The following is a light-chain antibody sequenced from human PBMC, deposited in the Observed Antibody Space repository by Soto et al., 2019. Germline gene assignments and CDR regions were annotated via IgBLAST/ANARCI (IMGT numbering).Light chain of an antibody. V-gene: IGLV1-40*01. CDR2: VNS. J-gene: IGLJ2*01. Sequence: QAVVTQPPSVSGAPGQRVTISCTGSSSNIGAGYDVHWYQQLPGTAPKLLIYVNSNRPSGVPDRFSGSKSGTSASLAITGLQAEDEADYFCQSYDSSLSGVLFGGGTKVTVL. CDR3: QSYDSSLSGVL. CDR1: SSNIGAGYD.